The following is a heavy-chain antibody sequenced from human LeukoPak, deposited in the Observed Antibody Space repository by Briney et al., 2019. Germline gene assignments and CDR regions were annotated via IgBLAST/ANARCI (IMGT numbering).Heavy chain of an antibody. CDR2: IYSDSTT. CDR3: ASYCSAGSCRVSDGY. CDR1: GFSISGNH. D-gene: IGHD2-15*01. J-gene: IGHJ4*02. Sequence: GGSLRVSCAASGFSISGNHMSWVRQAAGKGLEWVSVIYSDSTTYYADSVKGRFTISRDNSKNTLYLQMKSLRAEDTAVYYCASYCSAGSCRVSDGYWGQGTLVTVSS. V-gene: IGHV3-53*01.